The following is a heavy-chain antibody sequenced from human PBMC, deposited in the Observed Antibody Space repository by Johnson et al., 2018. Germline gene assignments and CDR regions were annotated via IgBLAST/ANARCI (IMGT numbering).Heavy chain of an antibody. CDR1: GFTFSSYG. Sequence: VQLVETGGGVVQPGRSLRLSCAASGFTFSSYGMPWVRQAPGKGLEWVAVISYDGSNKYYADSVKGRFTIARDNSKNTLYLQMNSLRAEETAVYYCANRDRWELLHAFDIWGQGTMVTVSS. CDR3: ANRDRWELLHAFDI. V-gene: IGHV3-30*18. D-gene: IGHD1-26*01. CDR2: ISYDGSNK. J-gene: IGHJ3*02.